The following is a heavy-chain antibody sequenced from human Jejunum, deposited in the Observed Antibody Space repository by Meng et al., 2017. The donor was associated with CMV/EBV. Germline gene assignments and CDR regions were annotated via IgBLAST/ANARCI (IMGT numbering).Heavy chain of an antibody. V-gene: IGHV3-53*01. CDR1: GFSVGISH. J-gene: IGHJ4*02. CDR3: VVGHDSRKVAY. D-gene: IGHD2-15*01. Sequence: SCKVSGFSVGISHMNWVRQAPGKGLEWVSVICSGDTTHYADFVKGRFIISRDNSMNTLYLQMDSLRAEDTAVYYCVVGHDSRKVAYWGQGTLVTVSS. CDR2: ICSGDTT.